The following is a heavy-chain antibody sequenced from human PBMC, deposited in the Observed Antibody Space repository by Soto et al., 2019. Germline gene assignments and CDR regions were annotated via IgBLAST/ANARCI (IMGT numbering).Heavy chain of an antibody. Sequence: PSETLSLTCTVSGGSISSGGYYWSWIRQHPGKGLEWIGYIYYSGSTYYNPSLKSRVTISVDTSKNQFSLKLSSVTAADTAVYYCARGLGYCSSTSCYPGDYWGQGTLVIVSS. J-gene: IGHJ4*02. V-gene: IGHV4-31*03. CDR2: IYYSGST. CDR3: ARGLGYCSSTSCYPGDY. D-gene: IGHD2-2*01. CDR1: GGSISSGGYY.